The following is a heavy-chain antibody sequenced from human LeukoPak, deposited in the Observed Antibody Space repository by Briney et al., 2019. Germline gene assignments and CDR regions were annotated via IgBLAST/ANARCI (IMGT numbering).Heavy chain of an antibody. D-gene: IGHD6-13*01. V-gene: IGHV3-21*01. J-gene: IGHJ4*02. CDR1: GFTFSSYS. CDR2: ISSSSSYI. Sequence: GGPLRLSCAASGFTFSSYSMKRVRQVPGKGLEWVSSISSSSSYIYYADSVNGGFTTSRDDAKTSRYLQVNSMKAEDTAVNYTARDRGSSWYGRGDYWGQGTLVTVSS. CDR3: ARDRGSSWYGRGDY.